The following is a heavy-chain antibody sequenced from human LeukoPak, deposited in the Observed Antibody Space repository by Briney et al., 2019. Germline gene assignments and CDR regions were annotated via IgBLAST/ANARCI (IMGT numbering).Heavy chain of an antibody. CDR1: GFTFSSYA. J-gene: IGHJ6*02. Sequence: GGSLRLSCAASGFTFSSYAMHWVRQAPGKGLEWVAVISYDGSNKYYADSVKGRFTISRDNSKNTLYLQMNSLRAEDTAVYYCAREDSTTTENYGDYSAYYYYGMDVWGQGTTVTVSS. D-gene: IGHD4-17*01. CDR3: AREDSTTTENYGDYSAYYYYGMDV. V-gene: IGHV3-30-3*01. CDR2: ISYDGSNK.